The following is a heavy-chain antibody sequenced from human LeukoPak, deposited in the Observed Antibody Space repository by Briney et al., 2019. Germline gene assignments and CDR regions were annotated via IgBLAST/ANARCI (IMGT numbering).Heavy chain of an antibody. V-gene: IGHV3-53*01. J-gene: IGHJ4*02. CDR2: IYSGGST. CDR1: GFTVSSNY. D-gene: IGHD2-2*01. CDR3: ARESVPAGSRHLDY. Sequence: PGGSLRLSCAASGFTVSSNYMSWVRQAPGKGLEWVSVIYSGGSTYYADSVKGRFTISRDNSKNTLYLQMNSLRAEDTAVYYCARESVPAGSRHLDYWGQGTLVTVSS.